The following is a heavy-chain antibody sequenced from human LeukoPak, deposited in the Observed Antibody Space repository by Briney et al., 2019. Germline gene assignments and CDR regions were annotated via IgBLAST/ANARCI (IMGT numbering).Heavy chain of an antibody. V-gene: IGHV1-2*02. CDR2: INPNSGGT. D-gene: IGHD2-15*01. J-gene: IGHJ3*02. Sequence: GASVKVSCKASGYTFTGYYMHWVRQAPGQGLEWMGWINPNSGGTNYAQKFQGRVTMTRDTSISTAYMELSRLRSDDTAVYYCARWGAFMEIVVVVAATPEAFDIWGQGTMVTVSS. CDR1: GYTFTGYY. CDR3: ARWGAFMEIVVVVAATPEAFDI.